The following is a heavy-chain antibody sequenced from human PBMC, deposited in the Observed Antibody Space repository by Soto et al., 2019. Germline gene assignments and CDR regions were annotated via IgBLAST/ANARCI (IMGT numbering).Heavy chain of an antibody. CDR1: GYTFTSYG. CDR3: ARVLLWFGTTPQNYGMDV. CDR2: ISAYNGNT. D-gene: IGHD3-10*01. Sequence: QVQLVQSGAEVKKPGASVKVSCKASGYTFTSYGISWVRQAPGQGLEWMGWISAYNGNTNYAQKLQGRVTMTTDTSTSTAYMELRSLRSDDMAVYYCARVLLWFGTTPQNYGMDVWGQGTTVTVSS. V-gene: IGHV1-18*03. J-gene: IGHJ6*02.